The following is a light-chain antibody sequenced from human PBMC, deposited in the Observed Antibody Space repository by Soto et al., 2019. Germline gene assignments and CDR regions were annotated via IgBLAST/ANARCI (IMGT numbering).Light chain of an antibody. J-gene: IGKJ1*01. CDR3: QQYGSSPVTWT. V-gene: IGKV3-20*01. CDR1: QSVSSSY. Sequence: EVVLTQSPGTLSLSPRERATLSCRASQSVSSSYLAWYQQKPGQAPRLLIYGASSRATGIPDRFSGSGSGTDFTLTISRLEPEDFAVYYCQQYGSSPVTWTFGQGTKVEVK. CDR2: GAS.